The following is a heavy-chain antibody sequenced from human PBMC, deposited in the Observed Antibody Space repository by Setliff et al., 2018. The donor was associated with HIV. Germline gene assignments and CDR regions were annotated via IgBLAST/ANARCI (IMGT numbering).Heavy chain of an antibody. Sequence: SETLSLTCTVSGYSSAGNLAWAWIRQHPKKGLEWIGSIWHAGNTLYNPSLKSRVTISVDTSTNQFSLKLSSVTAADTAVYYCARGRRSSGWYVYHWGQGTLVTVSS. CDR3: ARGRRSSGWYVYH. J-gene: IGHJ4*02. V-gene: IGHV4-38-2*02. CDR1: GYSSAGNLA. CDR2: IWHAGNT. D-gene: IGHD6-19*01.